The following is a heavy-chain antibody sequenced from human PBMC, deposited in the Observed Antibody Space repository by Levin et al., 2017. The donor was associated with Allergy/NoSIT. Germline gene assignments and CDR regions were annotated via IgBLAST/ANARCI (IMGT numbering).Heavy chain of an antibody. CDR2: FCTGGIT. CDR3: ARPHSRAYSYAMDV. Sequence: PGGSLRLSCAVSGFSVSDNCMSWVRQVPGKGLEWVSIFCTGGITYYTDSVKGRFTLSRDNSENTLFLQMNSLRAEDTAIYFCARPHSRAYSYAMDVWGQGTAVTVSS. D-gene: IGHD1-26*01. J-gene: IGHJ6*02. CDR1: GFSVSDNC. V-gene: IGHV3-53*01.